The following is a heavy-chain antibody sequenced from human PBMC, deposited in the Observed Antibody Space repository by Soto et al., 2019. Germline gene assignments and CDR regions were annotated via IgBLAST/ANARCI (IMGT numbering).Heavy chain of an antibody. V-gene: IGHV3-66*01. CDR1: GFTVSSNY. CDR2: IYSGGST. CDR3: ARDLRQPYCSSTSCYDY. D-gene: IGHD2-2*01. J-gene: IGHJ4*02. Sequence: GGSLRLSCAASGFTVSSNYMSWVRQAPGKGLEWVSVIYSGGSTYYADSVKGRFTISRDNSKNTLYLQMNSLRAEDTAVYYCARDLRQPYCSSTSCYDYWGQGTLVTVSS.